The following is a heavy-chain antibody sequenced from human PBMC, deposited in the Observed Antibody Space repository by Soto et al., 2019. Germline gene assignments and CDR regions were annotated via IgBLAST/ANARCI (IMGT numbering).Heavy chain of an antibody. V-gene: IGHV4-59*01. CDR2: MYNTGST. J-gene: IGHJ6*02. D-gene: IGHD2-21*02. Sequence: SETLSLTCTVSGGSISGYYWSWIRQPPGKGLEWIGYMYNTGSTVYNPSYKSRVNISVDTSKNQFSQKLNSVTAADTAVYYCARDLWGYCGTDCYPLDVWGQGTTVTVS. CDR3: ARDLWGYCGTDCYPLDV. CDR1: GGSISGYY.